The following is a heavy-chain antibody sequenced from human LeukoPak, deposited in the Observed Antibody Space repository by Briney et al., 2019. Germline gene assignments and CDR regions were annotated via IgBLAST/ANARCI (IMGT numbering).Heavy chain of an antibody. V-gene: IGHV4-34*01. CDR3: ARGRDYGDYVGDFDY. CDR2: INHSGST. J-gene: IGHJ4*02. Sequence: SETLSLTCAVYGGSFSGYYWSWIRQPPGKGLEWIGEINHSGSTNYNPSLKSRVTTSVDTSKNQFSLKLSSVTAADTAVYYCARGRDYGDYVGDFDYWGQGTLVTVSS. D-gene: IGHD4-17*01. CDR1: GGSFSGYY.